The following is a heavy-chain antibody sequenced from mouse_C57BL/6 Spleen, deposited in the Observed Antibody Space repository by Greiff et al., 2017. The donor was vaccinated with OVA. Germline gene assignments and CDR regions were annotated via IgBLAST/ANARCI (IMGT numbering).Heavy chain of an antibody. CDR3: ARDRGPGGYAMDY. CDR1: GFTFSSYA. Sequence: EVQLVESGGGLVKPGGSLKLSCAASGFTFSSYAMSWVRQTPEKRLEWVATISDGGSYTYYPDNVKGRFTISRDNAKNNLYLQMSHLKSEDTAMYYCARDRGPGGYAMDYWGQGTSVTVSS. V-gene: IGHV5-4*01. D-gene: IGHD3-1*01. CDR2: ISDGGSYT. J-gene: IGHJ4*01.